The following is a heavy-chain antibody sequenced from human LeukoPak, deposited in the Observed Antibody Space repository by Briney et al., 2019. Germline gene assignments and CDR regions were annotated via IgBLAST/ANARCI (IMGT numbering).Heavy chain of an antibody. J-gene: IGHJ4*02. CDR1: GFTFDDYG. CDR2: ISYDGSNK. D-gene: IGHD3-22*01. Sequence: PGGSLRLSCAASGFTFDDYGMSWVRQAPGKGLEWVAVISYDGSNKYYADSVKGRFTISRDNSKNTLYLQMNSLRAEDTAVYYCAKLPNHYYDSSGYYIFDYWGQGTLVTVSS. V-gene: IGHV3-30*18. CDR3: AKLPNHYYDSSGYYIFDY.